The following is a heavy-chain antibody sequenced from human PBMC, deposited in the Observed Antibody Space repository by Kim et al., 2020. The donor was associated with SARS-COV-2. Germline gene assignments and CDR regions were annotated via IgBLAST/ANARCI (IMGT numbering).Heavy chain of an antibody. V-gene: IGHV4-4*02. D-gene: IGHD2-2*01. J-gene: IGHJ5*01. CDR2: VHHGGST. CDR1: GDSISTNNW. Sequence: GTLSLTCAVSGDSISTNNWWTWVRQPPGKGLEWIVEVHHGGSTSYNPSLKSRVTISIDKSNNHFSLTLNSVTAADTAVYYCARVLGGCSSTSCYLLSWG. CDR3: ARVLGGCSSTSCYLLS.